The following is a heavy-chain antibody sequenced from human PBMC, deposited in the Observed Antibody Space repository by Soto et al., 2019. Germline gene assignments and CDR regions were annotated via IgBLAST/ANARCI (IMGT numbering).Heavy chain of an antibody. CDR2: INPNSGGT. D-gene: IGHD5-12*01. J-gene: IGHJ6*02. CDR3: ARGGDGYNSHYYYGMDV. Sequence: XSVKVSCKASVYTFTCYYMHWVRQAPGQGLEWMGWINPNSGGTNYAQKFQGWVTMTRDTSISTAYMELSRLRSDDTAVYYCARGGDGYNSHYYYGMDVWGQGTTVTVSS. CDR1: VYTFTCYY. V-gene: IGHV1-2*04.